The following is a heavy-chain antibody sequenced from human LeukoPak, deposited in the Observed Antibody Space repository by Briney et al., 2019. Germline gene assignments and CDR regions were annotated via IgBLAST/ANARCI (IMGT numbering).Heavy chain of an antibody. CDR2: IIPIFGTA. D-gene: IGHD6-13*01. J-gene: IGHJ6*04. V-gene: IGHV1-69*06. CDR1: GGTFSSYA. CDR3: AGGYSSSWYYYYGMDV. Sequence: SVKVSCKASGGTFSSYAISWVRQAPGQGLEWMGGIIPIFGTANYAQKFQGRVTITADKSTSTAYMELSSLKSEDTAVYYCAGGYSSSWYYYYGMDVWGKGTTVTVSS.